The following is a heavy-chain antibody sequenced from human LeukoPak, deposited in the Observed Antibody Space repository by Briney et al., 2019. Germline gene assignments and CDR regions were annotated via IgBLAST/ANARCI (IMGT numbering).Heavy chain of an antibody. CDR1: GYTFTGYY. J-gene: IGHJ5*02. Sequence: ASVKVSCKASGYTFTGYYMHWVRQAPGRGLEWMGWMNPNSGNTGYAQKFQGRVTITRNTSISTAYMELSSLRSEDTAVYYCARGRIAARGLDPWGQGTLVTVSS. V-gene: IGHV1-8*03. CDR2: MNPNSGNT. D-gene: IGHD6-6*01. CDR3: ARGRIAARGLDP.